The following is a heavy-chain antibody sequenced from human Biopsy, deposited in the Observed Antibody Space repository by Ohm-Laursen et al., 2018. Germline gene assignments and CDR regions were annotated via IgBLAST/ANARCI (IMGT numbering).Heavy chain of an antibody. V-gene: IGHV4-59*01. Sequence: SLTCSVSGGSIISYYWTWIRQPPGKVMEWIASIYYSGTTRKNPSLKSRVTISVDTSQGLLSLDLSSVTAADTAVYYCARVRGGFLEWFDYWGQGTLVTVSS. CDR3: ARVRGGFLEWFDY. D-gene: IGHD3-3*01. CDR2: IYYSGTT. CDR1: GGSIISYY. J-gene: IGHJ5*01.